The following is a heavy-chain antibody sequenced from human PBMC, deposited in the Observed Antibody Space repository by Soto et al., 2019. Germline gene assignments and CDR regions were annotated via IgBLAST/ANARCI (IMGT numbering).Heavy chain of an antibody. V-gene: IGHV3-30*18. CDR2: ILHDGSNE. Sequence: GGSLRLSCAAPGFTFSNYVLHWVRQAPGKGLEWVALILHDGSNEYYEDSVKGRFTISRDNSKNTLYLQMNSLRGDDTAVYYCAKSRDGYSFYYYYGMDVWGQGTTVTVSS. D-gene: IGHD4-4*01. CDR3: AKSRDGYSFYYYYGMDV. CDR1: GFTFSNYV. J-gene: IGHJ6*02.